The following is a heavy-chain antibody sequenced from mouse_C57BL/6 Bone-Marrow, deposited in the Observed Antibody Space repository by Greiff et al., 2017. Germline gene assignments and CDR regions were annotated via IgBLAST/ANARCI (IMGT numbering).Heavy chain of an antibody. CDR2: IYPRSGNT. CDR1: GYTFTSYG. CDR3: ARVGLLDWYFDV. J-gene: IGHJ1*03. Sequence: QVQLQQSGAELARPGASVKLSCKASGYTFTSYGISWVKQRTGQGLEWIGEIYPRSGNTYYNEKFKGKATLTADKSSSTAYMELRSLTSEDSAVYFCARVGLLDWYFDVWGTGTTVTVSS. V-gene: IGHV1-81*01. D-gene: IGHD2-3*01.